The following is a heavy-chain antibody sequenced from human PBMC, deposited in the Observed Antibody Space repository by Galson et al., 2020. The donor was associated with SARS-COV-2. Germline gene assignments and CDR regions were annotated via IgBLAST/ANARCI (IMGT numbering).Heavy chain of an antibody. CDR3: ARPDAAGWLDP. CDR1: GDSITSSSYY. Sequence: SETLSLTCTVSGDSITSSSYYWGWIRQPPGKGLEWIGYISYSGSTYYNPSLNSRVTISVDTSKNQFSLKLTSVTAADTGVYFCARPDAAGWLDPWGQGTLVTVSS. V-gene: IGHV4-39*01. CDR2: ISYSGST. D-gene: IGHD2-2*01. J-gene: IGHJ5*02.